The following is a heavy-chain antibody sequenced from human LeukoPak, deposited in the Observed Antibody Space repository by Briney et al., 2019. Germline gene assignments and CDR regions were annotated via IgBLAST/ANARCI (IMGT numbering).Heavy chain of an antibody. CDR1: GFTFSSYS. CDR3: ARGWTGTTYDAFDM. J-gene: IGHJ3*02. D-gene: IGHD4-17*01. Sequence: GGSLRLSCAASGFTFSSYSMNWVRQAPGKGLEWVSSISSSSSYIYYADSVKGRFTISRDNAKNSLYLQMNSLGAGDTAVYYCARGWTGTTYDAFDMWGQGTLVTVSS. V-gene: IGHV3-21*01. CDR2: ISSSSSYI.